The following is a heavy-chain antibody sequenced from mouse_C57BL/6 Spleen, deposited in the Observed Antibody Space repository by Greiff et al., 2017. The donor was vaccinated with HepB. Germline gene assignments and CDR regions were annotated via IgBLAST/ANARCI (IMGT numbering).Heavy chain of an antibody. V-gene: IGHV1-78*01. Sequence: VQLQQSDAELVKPGASVKISCKVSGYTFTDHTIHWMKQRPEQGLEWIGYIYPRDGSTKYNEKFKGKATLTAYKSSSTAYMQLNSLTSEDSAVYFCATHYYGSSYGGYFDVWGTGTTVTVSS. CDR1: GYTFTDHT. CDR3: ATHYYGSSYGGYFDV. J-gene: IGHJ1*03. CDR2: IYPRDGST. D-gene: IGHD1-1*01.